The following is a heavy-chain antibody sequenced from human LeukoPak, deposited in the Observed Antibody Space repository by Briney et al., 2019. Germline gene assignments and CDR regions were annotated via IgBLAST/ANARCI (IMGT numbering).Heavy chain of an antibody. CDR3: AKDRGNYDFWSGRSSVAFDI. J-gene: IGHJ3*02. D-gene: IGHD3-3*01. CDR2: ISWNSGSI. V-gene: IGHV3-9*01. Sequence: GGSLRLSCAASGFTFDDYAMHWVRQAPGKGLEWVSGISWNSGSIGYADSVKGRFTISRDNAKNSLYLQMNSLRAEDTALYYCAKDRGNYDFWSGRSSVAFDIWGQGTMVTVSS. CDR1: GFTFDDYA.